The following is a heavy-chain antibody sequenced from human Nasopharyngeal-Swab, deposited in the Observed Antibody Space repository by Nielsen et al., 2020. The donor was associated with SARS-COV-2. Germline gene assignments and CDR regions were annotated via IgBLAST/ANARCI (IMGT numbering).Heavy chain of an antibody. V-gene: IGHV3-15*01. CDR2: IKSKTDGGTT. CDR3: TTDLIRYDFWSGYYYY. J-gene: IGHJ4*02. Sequence: GESLKISCAASGFTFSNAWMSWVRQAPGKGLEWVGRIKSKTDGGTTDYAAPVKGGFTISRDDSKNTLYLQMNSLKTEDTAVYYCTTDLIRYDFWSGYYYYWGQGTLVTVSS. D-gene: IGHD3-3*01. CDR1: GFTFSNAW.